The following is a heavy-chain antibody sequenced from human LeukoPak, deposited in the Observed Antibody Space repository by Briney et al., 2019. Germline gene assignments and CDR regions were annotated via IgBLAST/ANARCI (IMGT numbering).Heavy chain of an antibody. Sequence: PGGSLRLSCAASRFTLSTYWMSGVRQAPGKGLEWVANIKEDGSEQYYVDSVKRRFTISRDNAKNSLYLQMNSLRVEDTAVYYCARAPYGENYWGQGTLVTVSS. CDR3: ARAPYGENY. D-gene: IGHD4-17*01. CDR1: RFTLSTYW. V-gene: IGHV3-7*01. CDR2: IKEDGSEQ. J-gene: IGHJ4*02.